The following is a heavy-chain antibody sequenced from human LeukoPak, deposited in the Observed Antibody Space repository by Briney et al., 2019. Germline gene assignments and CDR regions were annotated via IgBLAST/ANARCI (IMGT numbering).Heavy chain of an antibody. J-gene: IGHJ3*02. CDR3: ARATRKYSYEGAFDI. V-gene: IGHV1-2*02. D-gene: IGHD5-18*01. CDR2: INPNSGGT. CDR1: GYTFTGYY. Sequence: GASVKVSCKASGYTFTGYYMHWVRQAPGQGLEWMGWINPNSGGTNYAQKFQGRVTMTRDTSISTAYMELSRLRSDDTAVYYCARATRKYSYEGAFDIWGQGTMVTVSS.